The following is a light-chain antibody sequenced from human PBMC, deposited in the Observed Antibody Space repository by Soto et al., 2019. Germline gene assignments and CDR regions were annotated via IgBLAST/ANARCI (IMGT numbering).Light chain of an antibody. CDR2: GVY. Sequence: QSAPTQPPSASGSPGQSVTFSCTGTSSDVGGYNYVSWYQQNPGKAPKLMIYGVYKRHSGVPDRFSGSKSGNTASLTVSGLQPEDEADYYCSAYAGSSTWVFGGGTKLTVL. V-gene: IGLV2-8*01. CDR3: SAYAGSSTWV. CDR1: SSDVGGYNY. J-gene: IGLJ2*01.